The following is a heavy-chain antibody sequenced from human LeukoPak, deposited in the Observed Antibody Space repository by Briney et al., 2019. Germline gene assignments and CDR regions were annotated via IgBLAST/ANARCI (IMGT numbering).Heavy chain of an antibody. V-gene: IGHV1-69*04. D-gene: IGHD3-22*01. CDR2: IIPILGIA. J-gene: IGHJ3*02. CDR1: GGTFSSYA. Sequence: SVKVSCKASGGTFSSYAISWVRQAPGQGLEWMGRIIPILGIANYAQKFQGRVTITADKSTSTAYMELSSLRSEDTAVYYCARDGEMIPHAFDIWGQGTMVTVSS. CDR3: ARDGEMIPHAFDI.